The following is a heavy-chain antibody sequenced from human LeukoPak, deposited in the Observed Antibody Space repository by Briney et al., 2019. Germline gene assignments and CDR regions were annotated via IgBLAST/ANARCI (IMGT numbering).Heavy chain of an antibody. V-gene: IGHV5-51*01. CDR3: ARQLHVRGLTAWSFDL. CDR1: GYNFTSYW. Sequence: GGALEISCKGSGYNFTSYWIGWVRQMPGKGLEGMGIIYRGDSDNRYSRSFEGQVTISPATSISTAYLQWSSLKASDTAMYYCARQLHVRGLTAWSFDLWGRGTLVTVSS. CDR2: IYRGDSDN. D-gene: IGHD1-20*01. J-gene: IGHJ2*01.